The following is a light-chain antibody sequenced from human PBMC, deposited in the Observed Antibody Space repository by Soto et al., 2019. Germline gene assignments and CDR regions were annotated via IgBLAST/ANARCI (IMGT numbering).Light chain of an antibody. CDR2: GAS. J-gene: IGKJ2*01. CDR3: QQYGNSPQTKYT. Sequence: EIVLTQSPGTLSLSPGERATLSCRASQSVSSSHLAWYQQKPGQTPRLLIYGASRRATGIPDRFSGSGSGTDFTLTISRLEPEDFAVYYCQQYGNSPQTKYTFGQGTKLEIK. V-gene: IGKV3-20*01. CDR1: QSVSSSH.